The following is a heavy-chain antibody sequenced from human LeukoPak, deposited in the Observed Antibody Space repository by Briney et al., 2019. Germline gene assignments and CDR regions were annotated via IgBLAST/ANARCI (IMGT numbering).Heavy chain of an antibody. V-gene: IGHV5-51*01. J-gene: IGHJ4*02. CDR2: IYPRDSDT. Sequence: GESLNISCKGSGYIFTNYWIGWVRQMPGKGLEWMGIIYPRDSDTRYSLSFQGQVTISADKSINTAYLQWSSLKASDTAMYYCAKVDSRAIDYWGQGTLVTVSS. CDR3: AKVDSRAIDY. CDR1: GYIFTNYW. D-gene: IGHD3-22*01.